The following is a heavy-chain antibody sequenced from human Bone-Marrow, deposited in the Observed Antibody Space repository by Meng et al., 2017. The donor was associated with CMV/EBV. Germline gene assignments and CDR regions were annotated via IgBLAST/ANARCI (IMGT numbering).Heavy chain of an antibody. CDR2: IWYDGSNK. J-gene: IGHJ6*02. CDR3: AKDGSRYYYGMDV. D-gene: IGHD1-26*01. V-gene: IGHV3-33*06. CDR1: GFTFSSYG. Sequence: GESLKISCAASGFTFSSYGMHWVRQAPGKGLEWVAVIWYDGSNKYYADSVKGRFTISRDNSKNTLYLQMNSLRAEETAVYYCAKDGSRYYYGMDVWGQGTTVTVSS.